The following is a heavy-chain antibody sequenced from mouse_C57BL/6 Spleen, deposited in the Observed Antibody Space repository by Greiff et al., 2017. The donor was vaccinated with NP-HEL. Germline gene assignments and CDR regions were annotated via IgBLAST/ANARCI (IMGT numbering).Heavy chain of an antibody. CDR2: IYPGSGNT. CDR1: GYNFTDYY. D-gene: IGHD2-10*01. Sequence: QVQLQQSGAELVRPGASVKLSCKASGYNFTDYYINWVKQRPGQGLEWIARIYPGSGNTYYNEKFKGKATLTAEKSSSTAYMQLSSLTSEDSAFYFCARGLLLMDYWGQGTSVTVSS. J-gene: IGHJ4*01. CDR3: ARGLLLMDY. V-gene: IGHV1-76*01.